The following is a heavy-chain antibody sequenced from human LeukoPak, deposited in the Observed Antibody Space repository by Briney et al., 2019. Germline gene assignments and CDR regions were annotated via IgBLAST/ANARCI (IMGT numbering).Heavy chain of an antibody. CDR3: ARDLLVDGWYYYYGMDV. D-gene: IGHD2-8*02. Sequence: ASVKVSCKASGYTFTSYYMHWVRQAPGQGLEWMGIINPSGGSTSYAQKFQGRVTMTRDTSTSTVYMELSSLRSEDTAVYYCARDLLVDGWYYYYGMDVWGQGTTVTVSS. CDR2: INPSGGST. CDR1: GYTFTSYY. J-gene: IGHJ6*02. V-gene: IGHV1-46*01.